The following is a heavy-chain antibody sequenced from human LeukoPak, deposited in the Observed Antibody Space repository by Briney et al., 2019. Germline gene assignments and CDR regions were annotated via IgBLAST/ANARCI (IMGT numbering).Heavy chain of an antibody. CDR1: GFTFSRYG. V-gene: IGHV3-33*01. Sequence: GGSLRLSCAASGFTFSRYGMHWVRQAPGKGLDGVAVIWFDGSNKHYADSVKGRFTISRDNSKNTLYLQMHRLGPDDTAVYYCARDYCSGGACNSGPFDYWGQGTLVTVSS. CDR3: ARDYCSGGACNSGPFDY. CDR2: IWFDGSNK. J-gene: IGHJ4*02. D-gene: IGHD2-15*01.